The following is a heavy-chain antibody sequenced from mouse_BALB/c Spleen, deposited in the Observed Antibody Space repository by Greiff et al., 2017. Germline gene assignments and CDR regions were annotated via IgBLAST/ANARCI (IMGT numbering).Heavy chain of an antibody. D-gene: IGHD1-2*01. J-gene: IGHJ4*01. CDR2: INPSTGYT. V-gene: IGHV1-7*01. CDR3: ARTGYGPMDY. Sequence: QVQLQQSGAELAKPGASVKMSCKASGYTFTSYWLHWVKQRPGQGLEWIGYINPSTGYTEYNQKFKDKATLTADKSSSTAYMQLSSLTSEDSAVYYCARTGYGPMDYWGQGTSVTVSS. CDR1: GYTFTSYW.